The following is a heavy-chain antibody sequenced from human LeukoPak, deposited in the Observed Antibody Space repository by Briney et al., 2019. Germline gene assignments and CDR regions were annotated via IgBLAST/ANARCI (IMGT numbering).Heavy chain of an antibody. J-gene: IGHJ4*02. D-gene: IGHD7-27*01. CDR2: ITSSSSYI. Sequence: PGGPLRLSCAASGFTFSSYSMNWVRQAPGKGLEWVSSITSSSSYIYYAGSVKGRFTISRDNAKNSLSLQMNSLRAEDTAVYYCARVRTGDLSLDYWGQGTLVTVSS. CDR1: GFTFSSYS. CDR3: ARVRTGDLSLDY. V-gene: IGHV3-21*01.